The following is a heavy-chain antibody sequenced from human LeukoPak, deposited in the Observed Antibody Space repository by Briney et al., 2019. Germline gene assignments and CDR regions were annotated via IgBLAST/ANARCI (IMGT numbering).Heavy chain of an antibody. CDR3: ARDRYSSGYDY. CDR1: GYTFTSYY. J-gene: IGHJ4*02. CDR2: INPSGGST. Sequence: ASVKVSCKASGYTFTSYYMHWVRQAPGQGLEWMGIINPSGGSTSYAQKFQGRVTMTRDTSTSTVYMELSRLRSDDTAVYYCARDRYSSGYDYWGQGTLVTVSS. V-gene: IGHV1-46*01. D-gene: IGHD6-19*01.